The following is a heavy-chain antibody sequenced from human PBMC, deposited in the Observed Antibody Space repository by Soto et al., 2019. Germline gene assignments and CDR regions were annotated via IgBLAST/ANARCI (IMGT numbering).Heavy chain of an antibody. J-gene: IGHJ5*02. D-gene: IGHD2-15*01. CDR1: GFTFSSYG. Sequence: GGSLRFSCAASGFTFSSYGMHWVRQAPGKGLEWVAVIWYDGSNKYYADSVKGRFTISRDNSKNTLYLQMNSLRAEDTAVYYCARNSYCSGGSCYSRWFDPWGQGTLVTVSS. V-gene: IGHV3-33*01. CDR3: ARNSYCSGGSCYSRWFDP. CDR2: IWYDGSNK.